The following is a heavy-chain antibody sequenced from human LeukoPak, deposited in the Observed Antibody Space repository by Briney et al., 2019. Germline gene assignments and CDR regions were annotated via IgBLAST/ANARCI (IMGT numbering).Heavy chain of an antibody. CDR2: TNSGGTST. CDR3: AKQSYARSLGE. Sequence: GGSLRLSCATSGFPFSDFSMSWVRQAPGKGLEWISTTNSGGTSTYYAESVKGRFTISKDNSKNTLYLQMSSLRVEDTAVYYCAKQSYARSLGEGGAGTLVSVSS. J-gene: IGHJ4*02. V-gene: IGHV3-23*01. CDR1: GFPFSDFS. D-gene: IGHD2-8*01.